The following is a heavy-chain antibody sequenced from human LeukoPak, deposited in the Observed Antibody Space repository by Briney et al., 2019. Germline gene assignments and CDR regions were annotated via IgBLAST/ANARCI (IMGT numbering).Heavy chain of an antibody. CDR2: IYYSGST. Sequence: PSETLSLTCTVSGGSISSGGYYWSWIRQHPGKGLEWIGYIYYSGSTYYNPSLKSRVTISVDKSKNQFSLKLSSVTAADTAVYYCARDRITMVRGVIMRYFDYWGQGTLVTVSS. CDR1: GGSISSGGYY. J-gene: IGHJ4*02. CDR3: ARDRITMVRGVIMRYFDY. D-gene: IGHD3-10*01. V-gene: IGHV4-31*03.